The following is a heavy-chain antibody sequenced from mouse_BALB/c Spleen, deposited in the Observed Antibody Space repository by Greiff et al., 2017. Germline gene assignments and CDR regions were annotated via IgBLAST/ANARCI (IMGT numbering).Heavy chain of an antibody. J-gene: IGHJ2*01. CDR1: GFNIKDTY. CDR2: IDPANGNT. V-gene: IGHV14-3*02. Sequence: VQLQQSGAELVKPGASVKLSCTASGFNIKDTYMHWVKQRPEQGLEWIGRIDPANGNTKYDPKFQGKATITADTSSNTAYLQLSSLTSEDTAVYYCARMITEENYVDYWGQGTTLTVSS. D-gene: IGHD2-4*01. CDR3: ARMITEENYVDY.